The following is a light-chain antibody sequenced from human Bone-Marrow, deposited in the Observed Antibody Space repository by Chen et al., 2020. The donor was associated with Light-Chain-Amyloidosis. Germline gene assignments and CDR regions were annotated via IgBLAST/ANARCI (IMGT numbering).Light chain of an antibody. CDR1: QSISNY. V-gene: IGKV1-39*01. Sequence: DIKMPQPPSPLSASVGDRFTITCRASQSISNYLNWYQQKPGKAPKLLIYAASSLQSGVPSRFSGSGSGTDFTLTISSLQPEDFATYYCQQSYSTPYTFGQGTKLGI. CDR2: AAS. CDR3: QQSYSTPYT. J-gene: IGKJ2*01.